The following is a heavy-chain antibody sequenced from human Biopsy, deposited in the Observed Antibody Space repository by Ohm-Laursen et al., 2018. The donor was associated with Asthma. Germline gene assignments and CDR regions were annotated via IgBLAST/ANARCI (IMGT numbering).Heavy chain of an antibody. D-gene: IGHD3-9*01. J-gene: IGHJ3*02. V-gene: IGHV1-3*01. Sequence: VASVKVSCKASGYNFISFAIHWVRQAPGQRLEWMGWINAGNGNTKYSQKFQGRVSITRDTSARTAYMELTSLRSEDTAAYYCARTYYDFLTGQVKDAFGIWGQGTMVTVSS. CDR2: INAGNGNT. CDR3: ARTYYDFLTGQVKDAFGI. CDR1: GYNFISFA.